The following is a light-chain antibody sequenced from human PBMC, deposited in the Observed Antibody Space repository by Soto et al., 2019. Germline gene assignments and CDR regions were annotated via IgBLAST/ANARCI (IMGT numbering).Light chain of an antibody. Sequence: QPVLTQSPSASASLGASVKLTCTLSSGHSSYAIAWHQQQPEKGPRYLMKVNSDGSHSKGDGIPDRFSGSSSGAERYLTISSLQSEDEADYYCQIWGTGRVFGGGTKLTVL. CDR1: SGHSSYA. J-gene: IGLJ3*02. CDR2: VNSDGSH. V-gene: IGLV4-69*01. CDR3: QIWGTGRV.